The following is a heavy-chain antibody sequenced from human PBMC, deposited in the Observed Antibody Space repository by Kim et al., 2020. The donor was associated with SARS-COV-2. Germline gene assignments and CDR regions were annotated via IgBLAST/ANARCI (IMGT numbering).Heavy chain of an antibody. J-gene: IGHJ4*02. CDR1: GFTFSSYG. V-gene: IGHV3-33*01. CDR3: AGSITIFGVVTQLDY. CDR2: IWYDGSNK. Sequence: GGSLRLSCAASGFTFSSYGMHWVRQAPGKGLEWVAVIWYDGSNKYYADSVKGRFTISRDNSKNTLYLQMNSLRAEDTAVYYCAGSITIFGVVTQLDYWGQGTLVTVSS. D-gene: IGHD3-3*01.